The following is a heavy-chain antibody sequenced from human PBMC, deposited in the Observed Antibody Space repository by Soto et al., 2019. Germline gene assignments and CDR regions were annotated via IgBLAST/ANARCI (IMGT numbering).Heavy chain of an antibody. Sequence: LSLTCAVYGGSFSGYYWNWIRQPPGKGLEWIGEINHSGSTNYNPSLKSRVTISVDTSKNQFSLKLSSVTAADTAVYYCAGSYGDADYWGQGTLVTVSS. CDR3: AGSYGDADY. D-gene: IGHD4-17*01. V-gene: IGHV4-34*01. CDR2: INHSGST. J-gene: IGHJ4*02. CDR1: GGSFSGYY.